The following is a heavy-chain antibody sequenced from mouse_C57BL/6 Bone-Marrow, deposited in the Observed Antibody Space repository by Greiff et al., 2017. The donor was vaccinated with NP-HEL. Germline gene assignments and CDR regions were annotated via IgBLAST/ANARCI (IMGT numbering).Heavy chain of an antibody. D-gene: IGHD1-1*02. CDR1: GYAFTNYL. CDR2: INPGSGGT. CDR3: ARMGGYYFDY. Sequence: VMLVESGAELVRPGTSVKVSCKASGYAFTNYLIEWVKQRPGQGLEWIGVINPGSGGTNYNEKFKGKATLTADKSSSTAYMQLSSLTSEDSAVYFCARMGGYYFDYWGQGTTLTVSS. V-gene: IGHV1-54*01. J-gene: IGHJ2*01.